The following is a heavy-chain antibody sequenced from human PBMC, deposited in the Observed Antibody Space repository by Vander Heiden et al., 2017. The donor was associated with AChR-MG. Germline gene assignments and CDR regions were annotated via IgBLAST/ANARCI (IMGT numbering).Heavy chain of an antibody. CDR1: GYRFSSHA. J-gene: IGHJ4*02. V-gene: IGHV7-4-1*02. Sequence: QVQLVQSASELKAPGASVKVSCRASGYRFSSHAINRVRQAPGQGPEWMGWINTDTGNPTYAQALTRRFVFSLDTSVSTAYLQINSLKAEDTAVYYCARSSGYYFSGNYYLAFWGQGTLVTVSS. CDR2: INTDTGNP. CDR3: ARSSGYYFSGNYYLAF. D-gene: IGHD3-10*01.